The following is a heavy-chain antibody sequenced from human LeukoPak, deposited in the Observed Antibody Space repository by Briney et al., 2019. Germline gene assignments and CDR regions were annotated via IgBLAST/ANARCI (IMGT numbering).Heavy chain of an antibody. CDR2: ISSSSSTI. J-gene: IGHJ4*02. D-gene: IGHD5-24*01. Sequence: GGSLRLSCAASGFTFSSHSMNWVRQAPGKGGEWVSYISSSSSTIYYADSVKGRFTISRDNAKNSLYLQMNSLRAEDTAIYYCARLDEAFDNWGQGTLVTVSS. V-gene: IGHV3-48*04. CDR1: GFTFSSHS. CDR3: ARLDEAFDN.